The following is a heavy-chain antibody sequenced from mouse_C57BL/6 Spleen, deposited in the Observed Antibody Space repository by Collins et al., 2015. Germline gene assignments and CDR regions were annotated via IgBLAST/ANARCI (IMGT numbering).Heavy chain of an antibody. CDR3: TSHYY. Sequence: ENGDAEYASKFQGKATLTADTSSNTAYLQLSSLTPEDTAVYYCTSHYYWGQGTTLTVSS. V-gene: IGHV14-4*01. CDR2: ENGDA. J-gene: IGHJ2*01.